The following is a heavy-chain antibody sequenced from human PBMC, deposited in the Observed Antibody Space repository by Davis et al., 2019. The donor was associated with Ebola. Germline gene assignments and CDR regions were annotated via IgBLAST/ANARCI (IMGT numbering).Heavy chain of an antibody. D-gene: IGHD3-3*01. CDR2: IIPIFGTA. CDR1: GGTFSSYA. J-gene: IGHJ4*02. CDR3: ARDWSMLGGFDY. Sequence: SVTVSCKASGGTFSSYAISWVRQAPGQGLEWMGGIIPIFGTANYAQKFQGRVTITAEESTSTAYMELSSLRSEDTAVYYCARDWSMLGGFDYWGQGTLVTVSS. V-gene: IGHV1-69*13.